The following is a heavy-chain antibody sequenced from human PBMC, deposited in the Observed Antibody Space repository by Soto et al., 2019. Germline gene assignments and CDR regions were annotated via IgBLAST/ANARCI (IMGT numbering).Heavy chain of an antibody. Sequence: GESLKISCKGSGYTFNTYWIGWVRQMPGKGLEWMGFIYPGDSDTTYSPSFQGQVTISVDKSISTAYLQWSSLKVSDTAIYYCARQKLWMATINNDAFDVWGQGTKVTVSS. CDR1: GYTFNTYW. V-gene: IGHV5-51*01. D-gene: IGHD2-21*01. CDR2: IYPGDSDT. J-gene: IGHJ3*01. CDR3: ARQKLWMATINNDAFDV.